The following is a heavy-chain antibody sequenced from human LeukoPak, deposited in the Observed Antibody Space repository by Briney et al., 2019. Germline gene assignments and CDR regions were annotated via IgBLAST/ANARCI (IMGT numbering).Heavy chain of an antibody. V-gene: IGHV4-61*08. CDR1: SGSISSADYY. CDR2: IYYSGST. CDR3: ARHYYDSSGYYFFDY. J-gene: IGHJ4*02. D-gene: IGHD3-22*01. Sequence: PSETLSLTCTVSSGSISSADYYWTWIRQPPGKGLEWIGYIYYSGSTNYNPSLKSRVTISVDTSKNQFSLKLSSVTAADTAVYYCARHYYDSSGYYFFDYWGQGTLVTVSS.